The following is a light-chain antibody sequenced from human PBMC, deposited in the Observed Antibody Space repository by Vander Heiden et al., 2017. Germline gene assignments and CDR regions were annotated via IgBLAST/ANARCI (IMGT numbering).Light chain of an antibody. CDR1: RSVSSN. CDR3: QQYNNWPPST. CDR2: GAS. Sequence: EIVMTQSPATLSVSPGERATLSCRASRSVSSNLAWYQQKPCQAPRLLIYGASTRATGIPARFSGSGSGTEFTLTISSLQSEDFAVYYCQQYNNWPPSTFGQGTKLEIK. V-gene: IGKV3-15*01. J-gene: IGKJ2*01.